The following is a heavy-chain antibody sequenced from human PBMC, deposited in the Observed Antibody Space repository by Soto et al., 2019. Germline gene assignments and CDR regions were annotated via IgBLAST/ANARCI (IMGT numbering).Heavy chain of an antibody. CDR3: ASPPYSGRTEYFQH. V-gene: IGHV3-48*04. J-gene: IGHJ1*01. CDR1: GFTFSSYS. Sequence: GESLKISCAASGFTFSSYSMNWVRQAPGKGLEWVSYISSSSSTIYYADSVKGRFTISRDNAKNSLYLQMNSLRAEDTAVYYCASPPYSGRTEYFQHWGQGTLVTVSS. D-gene: IGHD1-26*01. CDR2: ISSSSSTI.